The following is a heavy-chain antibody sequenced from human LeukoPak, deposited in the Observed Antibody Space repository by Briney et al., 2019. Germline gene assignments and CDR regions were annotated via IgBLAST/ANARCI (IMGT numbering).Heavy chain of an antibody. CDR3: AKDQSYSSSWFNGNYFDY. Sequence: GGSLRLSCAASGFTFSSYGMHWVRQAPGTGLEWVAVISYDGSNKYYADSVKGRFTISRDNSKNTLYLQMNSLRAEDTAVYYCAKDQSYSSSWFNGNYFDYWGQGTLVTVSS. J-gene: IGHJ4*02. CDR1: GFTFSSYG. D-gene: IGHD6-13*01. V-gene: IGHV3-30*18. CDR2: ISYDGSNK.